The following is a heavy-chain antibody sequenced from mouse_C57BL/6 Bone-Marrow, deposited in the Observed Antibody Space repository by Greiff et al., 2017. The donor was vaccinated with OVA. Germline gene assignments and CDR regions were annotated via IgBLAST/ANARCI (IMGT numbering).Heavy chain of an antibody. V-gene: IGHV1-19*01. J-gene: IGHJ2*01. CDR3: APHTPYFDY. CDR1: GYTFTDYY. Sequence: EVQLQQSGPVLVKPGASVKMSCKASGYTFTDYYMNWVKQSHGKSLEWIGVINPYNGGTSYNQKFKGKATLTVDKSSSTAYMELNSLTSEDSAVYYCAPHTPYFDYWGQGTTLTVSS. CDR2: INPYNGGT.